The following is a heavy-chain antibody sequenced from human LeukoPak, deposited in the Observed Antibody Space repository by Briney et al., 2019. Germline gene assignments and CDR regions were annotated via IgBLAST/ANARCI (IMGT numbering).Heavy chain of an antibody. CDR3: ARDKRGANWFDP. CDR1: GFTFSNYT. CDR2: ISGSSTYI. D-gene: IGHD1-26*01. J-gene: IGHJ5*02. Sequence: GGSLRLSCSASGFTFSNYTMNWVRQAPGKGLEWVSSISGSSTYIYYADSVKGGCTISRDNAKNSLYLQMNSLRAEDTAVYYCARDKRGANWFDPWGQGTLVTVSS. V-gene: IGHV3-21*01.